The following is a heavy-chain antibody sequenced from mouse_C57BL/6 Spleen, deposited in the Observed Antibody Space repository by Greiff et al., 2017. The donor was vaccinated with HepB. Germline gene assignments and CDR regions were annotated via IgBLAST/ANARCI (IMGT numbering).Heavy chain of an antibody. V-gene: IGHV7-3*01. CDR1: GFTFTDYY. CDR2: IRNKANGYTT. J-gene: IGHJ3*01. CDR3: ARYDYGSSYDWFAY. Sequence: EVMLVESGGGLVQPGGSLSLSCAASGFTFTDYYMSWVRQPPGKALEWLGFIRNKANGYTTEYSASVKCRFTISRDNSQSILYLQMNALRAEDSATYYCARYDYGSSYDWFAYWGQGTLVTVSA. D-gene: IGHD1-1*01.